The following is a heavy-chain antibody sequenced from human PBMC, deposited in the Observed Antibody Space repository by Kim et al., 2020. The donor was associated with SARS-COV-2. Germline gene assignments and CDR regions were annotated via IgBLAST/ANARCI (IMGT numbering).Heavy chain of an antibody. CDR3: AGADCSGGSCYSYFYYYYYGMDV. D-gene: IGHD2-15*01. V-gene: IGHV3-7*03. CDR1: GFTFSSYW. CDR2: IKQDGSEK. Sequence: GGSRRLSCAASGFTFSSYWMSWVRQAPGKGLEWVANIKQDGSEKYYVDSVKGRFTISRDNAKNSLYLQMNSLRAEDTTVYYCAGADCSGGSCYSYFYYYYYGMDVWGPGTTATVSS. J-gene: IGHJ6*02.